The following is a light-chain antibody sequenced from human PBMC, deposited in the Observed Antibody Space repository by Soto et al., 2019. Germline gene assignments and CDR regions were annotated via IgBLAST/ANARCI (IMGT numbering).Light chain of an antibody. CDR1: QSVLYSSDNKKY. V-gene: IGKV4-1*01. CDR3: QQDYKTPLT. J-gene: IGKJ4*01. CDR2: WAS. Sequence: DIVMTQSPDSLAVSLGERATINCKSSQSVLYSSDNKKYLAWYQQKPGQSPKLLFYWASTRESGVPARFSGSGSGTDFSLTISSLQAEDVAVYFCQQDYKTPLTFGGGTKVEIK.